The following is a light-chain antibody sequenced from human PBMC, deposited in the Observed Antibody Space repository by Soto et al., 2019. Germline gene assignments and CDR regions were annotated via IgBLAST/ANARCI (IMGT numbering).Light chain of an antibody. V-gene: IGLV2-14*01. CDR2: DVS. J-gene: IGLJ1*01. CDR3: SSYTSSSTQV. CDR1: SSDVGGYNY. Sequence: QSVLTQPASVSGSPGQAITISCTGTSSDVGGYNYVSWYQQHPGKAPKLMIYDVSNRPSGGSNRFSGSKSGNTASLTISGLQAEDEADYYCSSYTSSSTQVFGNGTKVTVL.